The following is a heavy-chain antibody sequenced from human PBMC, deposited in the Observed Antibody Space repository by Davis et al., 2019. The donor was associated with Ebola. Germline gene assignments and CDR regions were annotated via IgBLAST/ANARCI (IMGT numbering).Heavy chain of an antibody. J-gene: IGHJ6*04. CDR3: ARVRYYPFYYGMDV. V-gene: IGHV4-59*01. D-gene: IGHD3-16*02. CDR1: GGSISNYY. CDR2: IYYSGST. Sequence: SETLSLTCTVSGGSISNYYWNWIRQPPGKGLEWIGYIYYSGSTNYNPSLKSRVTISVDTSKNQFSLKLSSVTAADTAVYYCARVRYYPFYYGMDVWGKGTTVTVSS.